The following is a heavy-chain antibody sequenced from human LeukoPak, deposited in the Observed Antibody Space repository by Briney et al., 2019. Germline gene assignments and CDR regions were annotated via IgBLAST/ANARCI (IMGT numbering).Heavy chain of an antibody. CDR1: GYTFTGYY. CDR3: ARFASYGDYYFDY. D-gene: IGHD4-17*01. Sequence: ASVKVSCKASGYTFTGYYMHWVRQAPGQGLEWMGWINPNSGGTNYAQKFQGRVTMTRDTSISTAYMEPSRLRSDDTAVYYCARFASYGDYYFDYWGQGTLVTVSS. V-gene: IGHV1-2*02. J-gene: IGHJ4*02. CDR2: INPNSGGT.